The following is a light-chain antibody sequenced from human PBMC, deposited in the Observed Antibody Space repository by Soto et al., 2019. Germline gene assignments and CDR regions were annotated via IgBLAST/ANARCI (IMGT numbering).Light chain of an antibody. CDR3: QQRSNWLGT. CDR2: DAS. J-gene: IGKJ3*01. Sequence: EIVLTQSPATLSLSPGERATLSCRASQSVGGFLAWYQQRSGQTPRLLIYDASKRAPGIPARFSGSGSGTDFTLTISSLEHEDFAVYYCQQRSNWLGTFGPGTKVDIK. CDR1: QSVGGF. V-gene: IGKV3-11*01.